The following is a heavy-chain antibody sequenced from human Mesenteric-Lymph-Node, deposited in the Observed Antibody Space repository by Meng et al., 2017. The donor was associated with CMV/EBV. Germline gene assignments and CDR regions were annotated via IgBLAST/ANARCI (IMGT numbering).Heavy chain of an antibody. D-gene: IGHD6-19*01. V-gene: IGHV4-39*01. J-gene: IGHJ6*02. CDR2: IFYSGST. CDR3: AGAGRGDYYGMDV. CDR1: GGSMSSSSYY. Sequence: SETLSLTCSVSGGSMSSSSYYWGWIRQPPGKGLEWIGSIFYSGSTYYKPSLKSRVTISGDTSKNQFSLRLTSVTASDTAAYYCAGAGRGDYYGMDVWGQGTTVTVSS.